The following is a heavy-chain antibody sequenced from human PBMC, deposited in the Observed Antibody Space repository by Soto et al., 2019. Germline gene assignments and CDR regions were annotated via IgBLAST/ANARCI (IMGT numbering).Heavy chain of an antibody. CDR3: AREKSQLDHYGMDV. Sequence: QVQLVQSGAEVKKPGSSVKVSCKASGGTFSSYAISWVRQAPGQGLEWMGGIIPIFGTANYAQKFQGRVTIIADESTSTDYMELSSLRAEDTAVYYCAREKSQLDHYGMDVWGQGTTVTVSS. CDR2: IIPIFGTA. CDR1: GGTFSSYA. V-gene: IGHV1-69*01. D-gene: IGHD2-2*01. J-gene: IGHJ6*02.